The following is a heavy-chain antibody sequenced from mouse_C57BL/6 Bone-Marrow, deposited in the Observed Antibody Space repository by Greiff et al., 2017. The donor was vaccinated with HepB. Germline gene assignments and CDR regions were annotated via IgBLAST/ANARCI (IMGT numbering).Heavy chain of an antibody. CDR3: AVTGTRYFDV. Sequence: QVQLKQPGAELVKPGASVKLSCKASGYTFTSYWMHWVKQRPGQGLEWIGMIHPNSGSTNYNEKFKSKATLTVDKSSSTAYMQLSSLTSEDSAVYYCAVTGTRYFDVWGTGTTVTVSS. V-gene: IGHV1-64*01. CDR2: IHPNSGST. D-gene: IGHD4-1*01. CDR1: GYTFTSYW. J-gene: IGHJ1*03.